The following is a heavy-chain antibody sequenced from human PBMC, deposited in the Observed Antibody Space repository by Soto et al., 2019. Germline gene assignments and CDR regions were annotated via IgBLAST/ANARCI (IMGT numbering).Heavy chain of an antibody. CDR2: IYYSGST. CDR3: ARWVGATSFDY. CDR1: GGSISSGGYY. V-gene: IGHV4-31*03. J-gene: IGHJ4*02. D-gene: IGHD1-26*01. Sequence: ASETLSLTCTVSGGSISSGGYYWSWIRQHPGKGLEWIGYIYYSGSTYYNPSLKSRVTISVDTSKNQFSLKLSSVTAADTAVYYCARWVGATSFDYWXQGTLVTVSS.